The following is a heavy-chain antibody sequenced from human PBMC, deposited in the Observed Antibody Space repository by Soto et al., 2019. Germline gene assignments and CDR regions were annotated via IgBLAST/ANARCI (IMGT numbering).Heavy chain of an antibody. V-gene: IGHV3-21*01. J-gene: IGHJ3*02. Sequence: EVQLVESGGGLVKPGGSLRLSCAASGFTFSSYSMNWVRQAPGKGLEWVLSISSSSSYIYYADSVKGRFTISRDNAKNSLYLQMNSLRAEDTAVYYCASLTMVGDAFDIWGQGTMVTVSS. CDR3: ASLTMVGDAFDI. D-gene: IGHD3-10*01. CDR1: GFTFSSYS. CDR2: ISSSSSYI.